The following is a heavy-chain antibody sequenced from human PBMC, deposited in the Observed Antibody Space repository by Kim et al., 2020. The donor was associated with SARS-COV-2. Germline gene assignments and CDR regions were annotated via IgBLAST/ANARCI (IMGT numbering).Heavy chain of an antibody. J-gene: IGHJ6*02. D-gene: IGHD4-17*01. V-gene: IGHV3-21*01. CDR3: ARVRHLPSNDYGDYEYYYYYGMDV. Sequence: GGSLRLSCAASGFTFSSYSMNWVRQAPGKGLEWVSSISSSSSYIYYADSVKGRFTISRDNAKNSLYLQMNSLRAEDTAVYYCARVRHLPSNDYGDYEYYYYYGMDVWGQGTTVTVSS. CDR1: GFTFSSYS. CDR2: ISSSSSYI.